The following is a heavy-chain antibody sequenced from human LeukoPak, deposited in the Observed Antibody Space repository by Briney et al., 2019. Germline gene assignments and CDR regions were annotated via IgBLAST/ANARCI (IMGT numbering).Heavy chain of an antibody. Sequence: PSETLSLTCTVSGGSISSTSYYWGWIRQPPGKGLEWIGSIYYSGSTYYNPSLKSRVTISVDTSKNQFSLKLSSVTAADTAVYYCARGYDYGDYRYYYYYMDVWGKGTTVTISS. J-gene: IGHJ6*03. CDR1: GGSISSTSYY. D-gene: IGHD4-17*01. CDR2: IYYSGST. V-gene: IGHV4-39*01. CDR3: ARGYDYGDYRYYYYYMDV.